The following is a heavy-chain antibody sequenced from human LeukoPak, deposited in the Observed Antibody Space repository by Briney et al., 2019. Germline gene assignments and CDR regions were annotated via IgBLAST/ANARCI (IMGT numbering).Heavy chain of an antibody. CDR2: ISNDGSDK. Sequence: PGGSLRLSCAASGFTFSSYAMYWVRQAPGKALEWMAVISNDGSDKDYADSVKGRFTISRDNSKNTLYLQMNSLRAEDTAVYHCARGQLGYCSGGSCRHYYYGMDVWGQGTTVTVSS. CDR3: ARGQLGYCSGGSCRHYYYGMDV. J-gene: IGHJ6*02. V-gene: IGHV3-30-3*01. CDR1: GFTFSSYA. D-gene: IGHD2-15*01.